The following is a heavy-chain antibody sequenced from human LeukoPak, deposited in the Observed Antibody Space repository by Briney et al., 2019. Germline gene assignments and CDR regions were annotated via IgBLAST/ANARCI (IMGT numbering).Heavy chain of an antibody. J-gene: IGHJ4*02. V-gene: IGHV3-23*01. Sequence: GGSLRLSCAASGVTFSSYAMSWVRQAPGKGLEWVSGISGSGVSTYYADSVKGRFTISRDNSKNTLYMQMNSLRAEDTAVYYCARGRIGPDYWGQGTLLTVSS. CDR1: GVTFSSYA. CDR3: ARGRIGPDY. CDR2: ISGSGVST. D-gene: IGHD3/OR15-3a*01.